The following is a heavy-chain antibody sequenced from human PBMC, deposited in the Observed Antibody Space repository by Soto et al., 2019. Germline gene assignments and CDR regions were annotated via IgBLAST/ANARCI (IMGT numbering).Heavy chain of an antibody. J-gene: IGHJ6*02. D-gene: IGHD2-21*02. CDR1: GGSFSGFY. Sequence: SETLSLTCAVSGGSFSGFYWTWIRQPPGEGLEWIGEINHSGTTNFNPSLRSRLTISLDSSKKHFSLKLTSMTAADAAVYYCARADRTLVTSYGLEVWGQGTTVTVSS. V-gene: IGHV4-34*01. CDR3: ARADRTLVTSYGLEV. CDR2: INHSGTT.